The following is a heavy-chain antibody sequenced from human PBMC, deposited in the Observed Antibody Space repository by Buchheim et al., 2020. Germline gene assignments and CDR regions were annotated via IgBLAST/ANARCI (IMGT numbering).Heavy chain of an antibody. J-gene: IGHJ4*02. Sequence: EVQLLESGGGLVQPGGSLRLSCVASGFDFHNYGMSWVRQAPGKGLEWVSFMSGRGGSTYYADSVKGRFTMSREHSQSTVYLQMNSLRAEDTAVYYCAKAYADLYGRVDYWGQGTL. CDR3: AKAYADLYGRVDY. CDR1: GFDFHNYG. V-gene: IGHV3-23*01. D-gene: IGHD1-26*01. CDR2: MSGRGGST.